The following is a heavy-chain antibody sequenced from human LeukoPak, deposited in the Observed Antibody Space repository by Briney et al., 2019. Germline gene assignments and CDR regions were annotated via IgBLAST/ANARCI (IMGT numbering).Heavy chain of an antibody. CDR2: INAGNGNT. V-gene: IGHV1-3*01. D-gene: IGHD3-10*01. CDR3: ARMKDHYYGSGSYLQVFDY. Sequence: ASVKVSCKASGYTFTSYAMHWVRQAPGQRLEWMGWINAGNGNTKYSQKFQGRVTITRDTSASTAYMELSSLRSEDTAVYYCARMKDHYYGSGSYLQVFDYWGQGTLVTVSS. CDR1: GYTFTSYA. J-gene: IGHJ4*02.